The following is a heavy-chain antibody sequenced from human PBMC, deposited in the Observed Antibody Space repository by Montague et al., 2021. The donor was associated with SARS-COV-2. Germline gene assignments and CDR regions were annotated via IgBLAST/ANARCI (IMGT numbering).Heavy chain of an antibody. CDR2: IWYDGSNK. CDR3: ARDGYSGTYYYYYGMDV. V-gene: IGHV3-33*08. J-gene: IGHJ6*02. CDR1: GFTFSTYG. D-gene: IGHD2-21*01. Sequence: SLRLSCAASGFTFSTYGMHWVRQAPGKGLDWVAVIWYDGSNKYHADSVKGRFTISRDNSKTTLYLHMNSLRAEDTAVYYCARDGYSGTYYYYYGMDVWGQGTTVTVSS.